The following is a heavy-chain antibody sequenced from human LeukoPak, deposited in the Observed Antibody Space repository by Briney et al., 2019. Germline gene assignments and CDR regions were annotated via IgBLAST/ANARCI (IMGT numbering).Heavy chain of an antibody. J-gene: IGHJ3*01. D-gene: IGHD5-24*01. Sequence: GGSLRLSCAASGFTFSSYGMSWVRQAPGKGLEWVSGISGSGGGTYYTDSVKGRFTISRDNSKNTLYLQMNSLRAEDTAVYYCAKDIQLSTWGLGTMVTVSS. V-gene: IGHV3-23*01. CDR1: GFTFSSYG. CDR2: ISGSGGGT. CDR3: AKDIQLST.